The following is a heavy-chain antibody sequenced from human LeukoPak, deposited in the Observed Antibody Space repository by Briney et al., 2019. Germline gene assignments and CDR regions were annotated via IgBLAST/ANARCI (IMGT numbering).Heavy chain of an antibody. CDR1: GYTSTSYA. Sequence: ASVKVSCKASGYTSTSYAMNWVRQAPGQGLEWMGWINTNTGNPTYAQGFTGRFVFSLDTSVSTAYLQISSLKAEDTAVYYCARTVVGAKGAGFGYWGQGTLVTVSS. J-gene: IGHJ4*02. V-gene: IGHV7-4-1*02. CDR3: ARTVVGAKGAGFGY. D-gene: IGHD1-26*01. CDR2: INTNTGNP.